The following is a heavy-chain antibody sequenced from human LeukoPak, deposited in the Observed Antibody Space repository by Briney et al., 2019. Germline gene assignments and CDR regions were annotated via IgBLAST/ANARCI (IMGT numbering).Heavy chain of an antibody. CDR1: GGSISSSNYY. J-gene: IGHJ4*02. D-gene: IGHD5-18*01. CDR3: ARASETAMVTL. CDR2: IYTSEST. V-gene: IGHV4-61*02. Sequence: SETLSLTCSVSGGSISSSNYYWSWIRQPAGKGLEWIGRIYTSESTNYNPSLKSRVTMLLDTSKNHISLKLTSVTAADTAIYFCARASETAMVTLWGQGTLVTVSS.